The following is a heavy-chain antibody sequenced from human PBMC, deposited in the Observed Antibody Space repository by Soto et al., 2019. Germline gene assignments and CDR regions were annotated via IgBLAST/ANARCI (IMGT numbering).Heavy chain of an antibody. Sequence: ASVKVSCKASGYTFTGYYMHWVRQAPGQGLEWMGWINPNSGGTNYAQKFQGRVTMTRDTSISTAYMELSRLRSDDTAVYYCATIPAALYYYYGMGVWGQGTTVTVSS. CDR1: GYTFTGYY. J-gene: IGHJ6*02. V-gene: IGHV1-2*02. CDR3: ATIPAALYYYYGMGV. CDR2: INPNSGGT. D-gene: IGHD2-2*01.